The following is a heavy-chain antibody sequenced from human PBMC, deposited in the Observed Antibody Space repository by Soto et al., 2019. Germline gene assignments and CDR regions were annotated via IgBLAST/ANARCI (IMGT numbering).Heavy chain of an antibody. D-gene: IGHD3-22*01. CDR3: VRVLDSSWYADL. J-gene: IGHJ2*01. CDR1: GGSVSNASFY. CDR2: IFYTGVT. Sequence: QVQLQESGPGLVKPSETLSLTCSVSGGSVSNASFYWTWIRQAPGTGLEYIGYIFYTGVTNYNPSLSSRVTISLDTSKNHFSLKLNSMTAADTAVYYCVRVLDSSWYADLWCRGTIVTVSS. V-gene: IGHV4-61*03.